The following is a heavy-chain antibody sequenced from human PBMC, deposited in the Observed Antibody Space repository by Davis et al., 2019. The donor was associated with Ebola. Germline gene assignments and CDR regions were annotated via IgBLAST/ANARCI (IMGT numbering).Heavy chain of an antibody. CDR2: INAGNGNT. CDR3: ARGEYSGYVFDY. Sequence: ASVNVPRMASGYTFTSYAMHWVRQASGLRLEWMGWINAGNGNTKYSQKFQGRVTITRDTSASTAYMELSSLRSEDTAVYYCARGEYSGYVFDYWGQGTLVTVSS. CDR1: GYTFTSYA. V-gene: IGHV1-3*01. D-gene: IGHD5-12*01. J-gene: IGHJ4*02.